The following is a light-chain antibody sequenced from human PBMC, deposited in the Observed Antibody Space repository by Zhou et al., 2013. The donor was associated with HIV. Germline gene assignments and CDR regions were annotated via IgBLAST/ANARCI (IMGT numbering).Light chain of an antibody. V-gene: IGKV3-15*01. CDR2: GAS. CDR1: QSVGSN. J-gene: IGKJ4*01. CDR3: QQYNRWPPLT. Sequence: EVVMTQSPATLSVSPGERATLSCRASQSVGSNIAWYQHKPGQAPRLLIYGASTRATGIPARFSGSGSGTEFTLTISSLQSEDFAVYYCQQYNRWPPLTFGGGTQVEIK.